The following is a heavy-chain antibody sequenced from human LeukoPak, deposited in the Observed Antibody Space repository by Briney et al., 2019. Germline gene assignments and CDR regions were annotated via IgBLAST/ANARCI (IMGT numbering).Heavy chain of an antibody. Sequence: GSSVKVSCKASGGTFSSYAISWVRQAPGQGLEWMGGIIPIFGTANYAQKFQGRVTITADESTSTAYMELSSLRSEDTAVYYCARGRRYSYDSSGYYSIMDVWGKGTTVTVSS. CDR3: ARGRRYSYDSSGYYSIMDV. V-gene: IGHV1-69*01. CDR1: GGTFSSYA. D-gene: IGHD3-22*01. J-gene: IGHJ6*04. CDR2: IIPIFGTA.